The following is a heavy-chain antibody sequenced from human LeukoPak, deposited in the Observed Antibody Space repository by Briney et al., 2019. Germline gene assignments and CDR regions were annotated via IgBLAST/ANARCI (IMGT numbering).Heavy chain of an antibody. V-gene: IGHV4-30-2*01. Sequence: PSETLSLTCTVSGGSISSGGYYWSWIRQPPGKGLEWIGYIYHSGSTYYNPSLKSRVTISVDTSKNQFSLKLSSVTAADTAVYYCARGIAAAGTCFDYWGQGTLVTVSS. CDR2: IYHSGST. CDR1: GGSISSGGYY. CDR3: ARGIAAAGTCFDY. D-gene: IGHD6-13*01. J-gene: IGHJ4*02.